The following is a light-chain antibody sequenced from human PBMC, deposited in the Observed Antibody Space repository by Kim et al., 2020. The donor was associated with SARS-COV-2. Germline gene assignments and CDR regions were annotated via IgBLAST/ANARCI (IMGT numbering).Light chain of an antibody. V-gene: IGLV1-47*01. CDR3: AAWDDSLSGVV. CDR2: RNN. Sequence: GERCTSSCSGSSSNIGSNFVYWYQQRPGMAPKLLIYRNNQRPSGVPDRFSGSKSGTSASLAISGLRSEDEADYYCAAWDDSLSGVVFGGGTKVTVL. J-gene: IGLJ3*02. CDR1: SSNIGSNF.